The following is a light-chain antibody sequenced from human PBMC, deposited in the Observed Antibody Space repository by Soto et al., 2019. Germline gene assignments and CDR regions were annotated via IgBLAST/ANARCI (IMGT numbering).Light chain of an antibody. CDR1: SSNIGGNS. J-gene: IGLJ1*01. CDR2: DDN. Sequence: SVLTQPPSVSAAPGQKVTISCSGSSSNIGGNSVPGYQQLPGTAPKLLIYDDNKRPSGIPDRFSGSKSGTSATLGITGFQTGDEADYYCGSWDSSLSAYVFGTGTKVTVL. CDR3: GSWDSSLSAYV. V-gene: IGLV1-51*01.